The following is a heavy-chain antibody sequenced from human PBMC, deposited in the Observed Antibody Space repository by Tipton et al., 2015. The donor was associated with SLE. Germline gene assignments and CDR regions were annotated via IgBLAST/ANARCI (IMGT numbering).Heavy chain of an antibody. V-gene: IGHV4-34*01. CDR1: GGSFSGYY. J-gene: IGHJ4*02. CDR3: ARVNCSGGSCTGAFDY. Sequence: TLSLTCAVYGGSFSGYYWSWIRQPPGKGLEWIGEINHSGSTNYNPSLKSRVTISVDTSKNQFSLKLSSVTAADTAVYYCARVNCSGGSCTGAFDYWGQGTLVTVSS. CDR2: INHSGST. D-gene: IGHD2-15*01.